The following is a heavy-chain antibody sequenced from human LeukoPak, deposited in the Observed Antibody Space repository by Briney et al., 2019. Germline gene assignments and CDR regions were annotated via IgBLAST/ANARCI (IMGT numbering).Heavy chain of an antibody. J-gene: IGHJ4*02. CDR3: ARLGYSSFVYSDY. CDR1: GGSISSSSYY. CDR2: IYYSGST. V-gene: IGHV4-39*07. D-gene: IGHD6-13*01. Sequence: SETLSLTCTVSGGSISSSSYYWGWIRQPPGKGLEWIGSIYYSGSTYYNPSLKSRVTISVDTSKNQFSLKLSSVTAADTAVYYCARLGYSSFVYSDYWGQGTLVTVSS.